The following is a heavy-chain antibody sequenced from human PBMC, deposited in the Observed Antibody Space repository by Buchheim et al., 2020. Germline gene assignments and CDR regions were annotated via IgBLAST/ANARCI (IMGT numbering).Heavy chain of an antibody. CDR1: GFTFSSDW. Sequence: EERLVESGGGVGQPGGSLRLSCAASGFTFSSDWMHWVRQAPGKGLVWVSRINPDGSDTTYADSVKGRFTISRDNGRNTLYLQMNSLRGEDTAIYYCTRSANFFRGMDVWGQGTT. D-gene: IGHD2-15*01. V-gene: IGHV3-74*01. J-gene: IGHJ6*02. CDR3: TRSANFFRGMDV. CDR2: INPDGSDT.